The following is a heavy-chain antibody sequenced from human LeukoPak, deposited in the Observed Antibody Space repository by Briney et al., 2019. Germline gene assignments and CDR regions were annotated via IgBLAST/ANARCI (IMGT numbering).Heavy chain of an antibody. CDR2: IYTSGST. CDR1: GGSISSYY. CDR3: ARSDSSSLEYAFDI. D-gene: IGHD6-6*01. V-gene: IGHV4-4*07. J-gene: IGHJ3*02. Sequence: SETLSLTCTVSGGSISSYYWSWIRQPAGKGLEWIGRIYTSGSTNYNPSLKSRVTMSVDTSKNQFSLKLSSVTAADTAVYYCARSDSSSLEYAFDIWGQGTMVTVSS.